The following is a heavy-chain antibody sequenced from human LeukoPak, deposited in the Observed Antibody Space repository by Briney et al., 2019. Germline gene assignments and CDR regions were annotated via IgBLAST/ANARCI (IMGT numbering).Heavy chain of an antibody. D-gene: IGHD3-22*01. J-gene: IGHJ4*02. Sequence: SETLSLTCTVSGGSISSGSYYWGWIRQPPGKGLEWIGSIYYSGSTYYNPSLKSRVTISVDTSKNQFSLKLSSVTAADTAVYYCARQGVVVIRNYFDYWGQGTLVTVSS. CDR3: ARQGVVVIRNYFDY. CDR2: IYYSGST. CDR1: GGSISSGSYY. V-gene: IGHV4-39*01.